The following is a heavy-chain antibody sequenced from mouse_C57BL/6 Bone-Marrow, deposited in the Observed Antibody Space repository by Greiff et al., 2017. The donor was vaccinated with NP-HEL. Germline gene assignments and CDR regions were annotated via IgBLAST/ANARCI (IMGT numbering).Heavy chain of an antibody. CDR1: GFNIKDDY. D-gene: IGHD1-1*01. CDR2: IDPENGDT. CDR3: TPLYYYGSKGY. Sequence: EVKLMESGAELVRPGASVKLSCTASGFNIKDDYMHWVKQRPEQGLEWIGWIDPENGDTEYASKFQGKATITADTSSNTAYLQLSSLTSDDTAVYYCTPLYYYGSKGYWGQGTTLTVSS. V-gene: IGHV14-4*01. J-gene: IGHJ2*01.